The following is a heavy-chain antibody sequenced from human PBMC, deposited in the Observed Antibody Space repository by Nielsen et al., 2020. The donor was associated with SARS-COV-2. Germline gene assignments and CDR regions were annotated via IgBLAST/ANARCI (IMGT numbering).Heavy chain of an antibody. Sequence: GASLNISCAASGFTFSSYEMNWVRQAPGKGLEWVSLISGDGGSTYYADSVKGRFTISRDNSKNSLYLQMNSLRTEDTALYYCAKDNWPRVMIQDGMDVWGQGTTVTVSS. J-gene: IGHJ6*02. D-gene: IGHD2-21*01. CDR1: GFTFSSYE. V-gene: IGHV3-43*02. CDR2: ISGDGGST. CDR3: AKDNWPRVMIQDGMDV.